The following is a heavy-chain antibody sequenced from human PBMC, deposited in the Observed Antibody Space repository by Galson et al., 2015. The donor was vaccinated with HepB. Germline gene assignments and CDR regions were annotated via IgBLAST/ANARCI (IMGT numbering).Heavy chain of an antibody. J-gene: IGHJ4*02. CDR2: IYWDDDS. Sequence: PALVKPTQTLTLTCTFSGFSIVTNGMGVGWVRQPPGKALEGLAFIYWDDDSRYSPSLRSRLTITKDTSKNQVVLSMTDMDAVDTGTYYCLHNNYHSGSSLGWGQGILVTVS. D-gene: IGHD3-10*01. CDR3: LHNNYHSGSSLG. V-gene: IGHV2-5*02. CDR1: GFSIVTNGMG.